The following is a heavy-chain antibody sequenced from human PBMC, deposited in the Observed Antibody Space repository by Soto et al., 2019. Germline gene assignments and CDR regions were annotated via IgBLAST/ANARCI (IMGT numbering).Heavy chain of an antibody. CDR2: IDNSGTT. D-gene: IGHD5-18*01. Sequence: SETLSLTCTVSGGSISSGDSYWGWIRQPPGKGLEWIGYIDNSGTTYYNPSLKSRITISIYTSTNQFSLKLSSMTAADTAVYYCARELTGYRYGPGEVYWGHGXLVTVSS. V-gene: IGHV4-30-4*01. CDR3: ARELTGYRYGPGEVY. CDR1: GGSISSGDSY. J-gene: IGHJ4*01.